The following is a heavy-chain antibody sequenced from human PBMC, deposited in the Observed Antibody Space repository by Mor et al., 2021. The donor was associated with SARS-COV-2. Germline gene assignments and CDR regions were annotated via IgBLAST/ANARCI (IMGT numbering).Heavy chain of an antibody. CDR3: ATRVTTGIDY. D-gene: IGHD4-17*01. CDR2: SGST. J-gene: IGHJ4*02. Sequence: SGSTNYNPSLKSRVTISVDKSKNQFSLKLSSVTAADTAVYYCATRVTTGIDYWGQGTL. V-gene: IGHV4-4*02.